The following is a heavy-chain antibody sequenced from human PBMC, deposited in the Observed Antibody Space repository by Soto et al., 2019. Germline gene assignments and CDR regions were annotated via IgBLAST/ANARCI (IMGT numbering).Heavy chain of an antibody. Sequence: GGSLRLSCAVSGFTFSNYAMNWDRQAPGKGLEWVSVISGSGGGAYYADSVQGRFTISRDNSKNTLYLQMNSLRAEDTAIYYCVREGSGWYSRGSFDFWGRGTMVTVSS. CDR1: GFTFSNYA. D-gene: IGHD6-19*01. CDR2: ISGSGGGA. J-gene: IGHJ3*01. CDR3: VREGSGWYSRGSFDF. V-gene: IGHV3-23*01.